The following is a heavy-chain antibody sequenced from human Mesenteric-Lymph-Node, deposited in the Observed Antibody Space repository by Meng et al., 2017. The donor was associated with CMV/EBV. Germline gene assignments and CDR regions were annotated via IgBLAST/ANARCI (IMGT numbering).Heavy chain of an antibody. CDR2: INPSGGST. J-gene: IGHJ4*02. CDR1: FTNYY. V-gene: IGHV1-46*01. D-gene: IGHD3-10*01. CDR3: ARDGNYVSGSYYRHDHFDH. Sequence: FTNYYVHSVRQAPGQGLAWTGIINPSGGSTSYAQKFQGRIPMTRDTSTSTVYMELSSLRSEDTAVYYCARDGNYVSGSYYRHDHFDHWGQGTLVTSPQ.